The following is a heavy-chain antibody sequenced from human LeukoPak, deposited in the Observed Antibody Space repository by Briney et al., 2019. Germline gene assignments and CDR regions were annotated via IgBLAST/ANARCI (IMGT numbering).Heavy chain of an antibody. Sequence: GGSLRLSCGASGITFSSYGMHWVRQAPGKGLEWVASISSDGSNKYYADSVKGRITISRDNSKNTLYLQMNSLRAEDTAVYYCAKLARYSYVGVYYFDYWGQGTLVTVSS. CDR3: AKLARYSYVGVYYFDY. CDR1: GITFSSYG. V-gene: IGHV3-30*18. J-gene: IGHJ4*02. D-gene: IGHD5-18*01. CDR2: ISSDGSNK.